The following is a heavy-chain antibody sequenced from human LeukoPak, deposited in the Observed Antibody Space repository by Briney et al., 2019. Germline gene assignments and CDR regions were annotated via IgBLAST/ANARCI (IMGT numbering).Heavy chain of an antibody. J-gene: IGHJ4*02. V-gene: IGHV4-4*09. CDR2: MLDTVTT. CDR1: GGSISGYY. D-gene: IGHD5-18*01. Sequence: SETLSLTCSVSGGSISGYYWSWIWQPPGKGLEWIGYMLDTVTTKDNPSLKSRFTLSADTSKNQFSLRLTSVTAADTAVYYCATIKRGNIFGYFDFWGQGIPVTVSS. CDR3: ATIKRGNIFGYFDF.